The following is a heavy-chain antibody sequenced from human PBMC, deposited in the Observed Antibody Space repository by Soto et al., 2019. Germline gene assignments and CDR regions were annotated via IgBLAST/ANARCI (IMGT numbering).Heavy chain of an antibody. Sequence: GASVKVSCKASGYTFITYGVTWVRQAPGQGLEWMGWITPYNGKTHYAQKFQDRVTMTTDTAATTAYMELRSLTSDDSAMYFCARGTSHYFDHWGQGILVTVSS. J-gene: IGHJ4*02. CDR1: GYTFITYG. CDR2: ITPYNGKT. CDR3: ARGTSHYFDH. V-gene: IGHV1-18*01. D-gene: IGHD2-2*01.